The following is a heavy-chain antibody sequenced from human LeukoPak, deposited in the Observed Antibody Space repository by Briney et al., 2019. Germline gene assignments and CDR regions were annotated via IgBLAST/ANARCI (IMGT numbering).Heavy chain of an antibody. J-gene: IGHJ4*02. Sequence: GRSLRLSCAASGFTLSSYVMHWVRQAPGKGLEWVAFISYDGSNKYYADSVKGRSTISRDNSKNMLYLQMNSLRAEDTAVYYCATGSGWYSPDYWGQGTLVTVSS. CDR1: GFTLSSYV. CDR3: ATGSGWYSPDY. V-gene: IGHV3-30*03. D-gene: IGHD6-19*01. CDR2: ISYDGSNK.